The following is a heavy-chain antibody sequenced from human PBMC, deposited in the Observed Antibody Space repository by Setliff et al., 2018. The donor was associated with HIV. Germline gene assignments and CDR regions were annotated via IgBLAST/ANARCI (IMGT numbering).Heavy chain of an antibody. CDR3: AREPNDGEPGNFDY. CDR1: GGSIISSNFY. V-gene: IGHV4-39*07. Sequence: PSETLSLTCSVSGGSIISSNFYWGWIRQPPGKGPEDIGSIDYSGSTYYNRALKSRVTMSLDRSKSQFSLELNSVTAADTALYYCAREPNDGEPGNFDYWGQGTLVTVSS. D-gene: IGHD1-1*01. J-gene: IGHJ4*02. CDR2: IDYSGST.